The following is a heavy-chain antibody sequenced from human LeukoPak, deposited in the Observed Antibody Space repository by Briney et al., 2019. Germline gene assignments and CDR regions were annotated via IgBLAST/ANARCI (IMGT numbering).Heavy chain of an antibody. D-gene: IGHD6-19*01. J-gene: IGHJ4*02. Sequence: GGSPRLSCAASGFTFTNHWMHWVRQAPGKGLEWVANIKQDGSEKYYVDSVKGRFTISRDNAKNSLYLQMNSLRAEDTAVYYCARGSSGWYVPNYWGQGTLVTVSS. CDR1: GFTFTNHW. V-gene: IGHV3-7*01. CDR3: ARGSSGWYVPNY. CDR2: IKQDGSEK.